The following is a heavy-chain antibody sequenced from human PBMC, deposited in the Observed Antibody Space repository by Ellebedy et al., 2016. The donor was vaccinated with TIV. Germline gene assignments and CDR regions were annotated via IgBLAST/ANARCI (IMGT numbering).Heavy chain of an antibody. CDR1: GFSFSDYY. CDR3: ARGPYYSDPSAPYAHY. V-gene: IGHV3-11*03. CDR2: ITSSGTYT. J-gene: IGHJ4*02. D-gene: IGHD3-22*01. Sequence: GGSLRLSXAASGFSFSDYYMSWIRQAPGKGLEWVSYITSSGTYTLYVDSVKGRFTVSRDNAKNSLYLQMNSLRAEDTAVYYCARGPYYSDPSAPYAHYWGQGTLVTVSS.